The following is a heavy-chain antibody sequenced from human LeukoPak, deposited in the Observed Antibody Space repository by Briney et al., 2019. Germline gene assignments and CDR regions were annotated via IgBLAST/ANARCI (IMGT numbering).Heavy chain of an antibody. V-gene: IGHV1-69*01. Sequence: GSSVKVSCKASGGTFSSYAIGWVRQAPGQGLEWMGGIIPIFGTANYAQKFQGRVTITADESTSTAYMELSSLRSEDTAVYYCARDARYYYGSGSYGRNWFDPWGQGTLVTVSS. CDR1: GGTFSSYA. J-gene: IGHJ5*02. CDR3: ARDARYYYGSGSYGRNWFDP. CDR2: IIPIFGTA. D-gene: IGHD3-10*01.